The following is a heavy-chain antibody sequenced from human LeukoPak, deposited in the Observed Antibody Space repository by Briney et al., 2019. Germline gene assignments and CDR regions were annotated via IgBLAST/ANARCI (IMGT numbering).Heavy chain of an antibody. CDR3: ARVTHLGFGELLGAFDI. Sequence: GASVKVSCKASGYTFTSYAMHWVRQAPGQRLEWMGWINAGNGNTKYSQKFQGRVTITRDTSASTAYMELSGLRSKDTAVYYCARVTHLGFGELLGAFDIWGQGTMVTVSS. D-gene: IGHD3-10*01. J-gene: IGHJ3*02. CDR2: INAGNGNT. CDR1: GYTFTSYA. V-gene: IGHV1-3*01.